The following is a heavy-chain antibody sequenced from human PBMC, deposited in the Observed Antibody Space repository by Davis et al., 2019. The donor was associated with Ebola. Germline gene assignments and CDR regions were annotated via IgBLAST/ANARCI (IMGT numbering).Heavy chain of an antibody. Sequence: PSETLSLTCTVSGGSISGGDFYWSWIRQSPGKGLEWIGYIYYSGTTYYSPSLKSRVIISVDTSNNQFSLRLNSVTAADTAVYYCARVGKDGSNWGAFDVWGQGTMVTVSS. D-gene: IGHD5-24*01. J-gene: IGHJ3*01. CDR1: GGSISGGDFY. V-gene: IGHV4-30-4*01. CDR3: ARVGKDGSNWGAFDV. CDR2: IYYSGTT.